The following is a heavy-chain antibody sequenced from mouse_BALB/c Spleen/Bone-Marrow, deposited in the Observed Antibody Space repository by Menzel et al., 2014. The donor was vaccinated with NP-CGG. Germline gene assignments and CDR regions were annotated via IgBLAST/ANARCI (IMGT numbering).Heavy chain of an antibody. CDR3: ARQGYYGYSDY. D-gene: IGHD1-2*01. CDR2: INPDSSTI. CDR1: GFDFSRYW. V-gene: IGHV4-1*02. Sequence: DVKLQESGGGLVQPGGSLKLSCAASGFDFSRYWMSWVRQAPGKGLEWIGEINPDSSTINYTPSPKNKFIISRDNAKNTLYLQMRKVRSEDTALYYCARQGYYGYSDYWGQGTTLTVSS. J-gene: IGHJ2*01.